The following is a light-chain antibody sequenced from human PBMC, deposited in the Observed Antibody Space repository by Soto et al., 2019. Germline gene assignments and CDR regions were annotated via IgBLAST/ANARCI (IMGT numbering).Light chain of an antibody. CDR3: QQYNSYSPT. V-gene: IGKV1-5*01. CDR1: QSISSW. Sequence: DIQMTQSPSTLSASVGDRDTITCRASQSISSWLAWYQQKPGKAPKXLIYDASSLESGVPSRFSGSGSGTEFTLTISSLQPDDFATYYCQQYNSYSPTFGQGTKVDIK. CDR2: DAS. J-gene: IGKJ1*01.